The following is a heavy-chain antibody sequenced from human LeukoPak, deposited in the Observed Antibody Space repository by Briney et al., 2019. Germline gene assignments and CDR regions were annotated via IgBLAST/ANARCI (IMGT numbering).Heavy chain of an antibody. J-gene: IGHJ2*01. CDR2: IYYSGST. D-gene: IGHD3-10*01. CDR1: GGSFSTYY. V-gene: IGHV4-59*08. Sequence: PSETLSLTCTVSGGSFSTYYWSWIRQPPGKGLEWIGYIYYSGSTNYIPSLKSRVSISVDTSKNQLSLELSSVTAADTAVYYCARSPAGVWYFDLWGRGALVTVSS. CDR3: ARSPAGVWYFDL.